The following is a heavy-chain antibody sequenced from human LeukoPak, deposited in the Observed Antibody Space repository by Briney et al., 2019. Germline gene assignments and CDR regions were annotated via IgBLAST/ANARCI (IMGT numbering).Heavy chain of an antibody. Sequence: GGSLRLSCAASGFSFSSYEMNWVRQAPGKGLVWVSRINSDGSSTSYADSVKGRFTISRDNAKNTLYLQMNSLRAEDTAVYYCARYNFWSGYYVDYWGQGSLVTVSS. CDR2: INSDGSST. CDR3: ARYNFWSGYYVDY. D-gene: IGHD3-3*01. V-gene: IGHV3-74*01. CDR1: GFSFSSYE. J-gene: IGHJ4*02.